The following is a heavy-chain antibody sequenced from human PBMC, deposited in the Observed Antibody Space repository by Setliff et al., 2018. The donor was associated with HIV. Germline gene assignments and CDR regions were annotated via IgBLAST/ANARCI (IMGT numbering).Heavy chain of an antibody. Sequence: ASVKVSCKASGYDFSSYSMMWVRQTPGQGLEWLGWISGLTGEVRLVKEFQGRATLTTSAYTAYMELESLRSEDRGVYYCARGGLGFLDWCLPDSWGQGTLVTVSS. CDR3: ARGGLGFLDWCLPDS. CDR1: GYDFSSYS. D-gene: IGHD2-21*02. V-gene: IGHV1-18*04. CDR2: ISGLTGEV. J-gene: IGHJ4*02.